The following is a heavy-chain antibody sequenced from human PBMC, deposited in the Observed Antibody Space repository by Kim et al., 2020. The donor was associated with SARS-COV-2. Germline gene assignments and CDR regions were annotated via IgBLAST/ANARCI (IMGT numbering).Heavy chain of an antibody. J-gene: IGHJ4*02. D-gene: IGHD6-13*01. CDR3: AILGYSSSSVDY. Sequence: GGSLRLSCAASGFTFSSYGMHWVRQAPGKGLEWVALISYDGSHKYYADSVKGRFTISRDNSKNTLYLQMNSLRAEDTAVYYCAILGYSSSSVDYWGQGTLVTVSS. V-gene: IGHV3-30*03. CDR1: GFTFSSYG. CDR2: ISYDGSHK.